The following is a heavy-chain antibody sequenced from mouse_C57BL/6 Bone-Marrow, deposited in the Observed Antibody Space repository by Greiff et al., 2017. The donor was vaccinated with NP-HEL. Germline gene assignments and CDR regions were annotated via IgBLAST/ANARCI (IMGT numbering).Heavy chain of an antibody. CDR2: IYPYNGVS. Sequence: EVQLQQSGPELVKPGASVKTSCKASGYSFTGYYMHWVKQSHGNILDWIGYIYPYNGVSSYNQKFKGKATLTVDKSSSTAYMELRSLTSEDSAVYYCARGVNGSSYSWFAYWGQGTLVTVSA. J-gene: IGHJ3*01. CDR1: GYSFTGYY. CDR3: ARGVNGSSYSWFAY. V-gene: IGHV1-31*01. D-gene: IGHD1-1*01.